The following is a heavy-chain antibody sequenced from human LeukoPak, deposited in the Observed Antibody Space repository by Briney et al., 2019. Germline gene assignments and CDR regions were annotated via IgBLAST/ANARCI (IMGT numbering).Heavy chain of an antibody. Sequence: SETLSLTCAVSGYSITNNYYWGWIRQPPGKGLEWIGSIYYGASTYYNPSLKSRVTISVDTSKNQFSLRLTSVTAADTAVYYCTRQAGTYSYYYYYMDVWGKGTPVTVSS. CDR3: TRQAGTYSYYYYYMDV. D-gene: IGHD1-26*01. V-gene: IGHV4-38-2*01. CDR2: IYYGAST. J-gene: IGHJ6*03. CDR1: GYSITNNYY.